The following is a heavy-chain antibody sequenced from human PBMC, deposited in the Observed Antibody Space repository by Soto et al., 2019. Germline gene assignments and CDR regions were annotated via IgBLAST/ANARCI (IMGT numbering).Heavy chain of an antibody. D-gene: IGHD6-13*01. CDR1: GGSISSSSYY. CDR2: IYYSGST. Sequence: KTSETLSLTCTVSGGSISSSSYYWGWIRQPPGKGLEWIGSIYYSGSTYYNPSLKSRVTISVDTSKNQFSLKLSSVTAADTAVYYCARRQGRAAAGTFFWFDPWGQGTLVTVSS. V-gene: IGHV4-39*01. J-gene: IGHJ5*02. CDR3: ARRQGRAAAGTFFWFDP.